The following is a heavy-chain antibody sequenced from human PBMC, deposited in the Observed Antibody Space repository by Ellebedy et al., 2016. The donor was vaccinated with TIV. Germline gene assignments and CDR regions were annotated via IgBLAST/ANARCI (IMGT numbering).Heavy chain of an antibody. CDR2: IYSGGST. V-gene: IGHV3-66*01. CDR1: GFTVSSNY. J-gene: IGHJ4*02. Sequence: GESLKISCAASGFTVSSNYMSWVRQVPGKGLEWVSVIYSGGSTYYADSVKGRFTISRDNTKNTVYLQMNSMRAEDTAVYYCAKGRGGGSDTSAPRYYFDYWGLGTLVTVSS. CDR3: AKGRGGGSDTSAPRYYFDY. D-gene: IGHD3-22*01.